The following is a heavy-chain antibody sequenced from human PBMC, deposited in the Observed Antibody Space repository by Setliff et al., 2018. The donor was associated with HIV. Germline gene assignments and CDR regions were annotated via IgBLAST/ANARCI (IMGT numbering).Heavy chain of an antibody. Sequence: SETLSITCTVSGDSISSGGFYCNWFRQYPEKGLEWIGWIHYSGRTNFNPSLRSRATISFDTSKNQFSLNLTSVTAADTAVHYCARAPFRGGSFGWFDPWGQGTLVTSP. CDR3: ARAPFRGGSFGWFDP. CDR1: GDSISSGGFY. V-gene: IGHV4-31*03. J-gene: IGHJ5*02. D-gene: IGHD2-15*01. CDR2: IHYSGRT.